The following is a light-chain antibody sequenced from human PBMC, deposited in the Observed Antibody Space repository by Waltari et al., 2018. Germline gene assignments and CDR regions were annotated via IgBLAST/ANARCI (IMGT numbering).Light chain of an antibody. CDR3: CSYAGGGTYV. V-gene: IGLV2-23*02. J-gene: IGLJ1*01. CDR2: EVT. Sequence: QSALTQPASVSRSPGQSITISCPGTRSDVETYNLVSWYQHHPDKAPKLMIYEVTKRPSGVSNRFSGSKSGNTASLTISGLQAEDEADYYCCSYAGGGTYVFGPGTKVTVL. CDR1: RSDVETYNL.